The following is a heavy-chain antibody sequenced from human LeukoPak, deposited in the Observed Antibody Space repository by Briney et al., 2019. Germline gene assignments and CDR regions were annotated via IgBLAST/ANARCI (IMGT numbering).Heavy chain of an antibody. CDR3: TRGNPLYYYYYYMDV. J-gene: IGHJ6*03. D-gene: IGHD1-14*01. V-gene: IGHV4-4*07. CDR2: IYTSGST. CDR1: GGSISSYY. Sequence: PSETLSLTCTVSGGSISSYYWSWIRQPAGKGLEWIGRIYTSGSTNYNPSLKSRVTMSVDTSKNQFSLKLSSVTAADTAVYYCTRGNPLYYYYYYMDVWGKGTTVIVSS.